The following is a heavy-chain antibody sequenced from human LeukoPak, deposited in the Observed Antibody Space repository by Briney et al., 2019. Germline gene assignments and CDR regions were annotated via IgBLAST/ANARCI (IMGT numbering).Heavy chain of an antibody. J-gene: IGHJ6*03. CDR1: GFTFSDYY. D-gene: IGHD2-15*01. Sequence: GGSLRLSCAASGFTFSDYYMGWIRQAPGKGLEWVSYISSSGSTIYYADSVKGRFTISRDNAKNSLFLQMTSLRAEDTAVYYCARTGYCSGGSCFYYYYYYMDVWGKGTTITVSS. CDR3: ARTGYCSGGSCFYYYYYYMDV. CDR2: ISSSGSTI. V-gene: IGHV3-11*04.